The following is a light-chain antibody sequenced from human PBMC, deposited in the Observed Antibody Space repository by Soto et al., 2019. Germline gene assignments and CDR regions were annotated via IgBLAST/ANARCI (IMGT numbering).Light chain of an antibody. Sequence: DIQMTQSPSSLSASVGDRVTIACHSSHDVGRRLNWFQQKPGEAPKLLIYDASNLERGVPSRFSGSGSGTDFTLTISSLQPEDVATYFCQQYSSKLSFGGGTEVDLK. J-gene: IGKJ4*02. V-gene: IGKV1-33*01. CDR2: DAS. CDR1: HDVGRR. CDR3: QQYSSKLS.